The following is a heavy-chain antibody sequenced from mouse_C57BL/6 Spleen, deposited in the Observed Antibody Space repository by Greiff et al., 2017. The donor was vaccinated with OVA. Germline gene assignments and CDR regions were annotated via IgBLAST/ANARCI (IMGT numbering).Heavy chain of an antibody. CDR3: TRDQRTGTGFDY. D-gene: IGHD4-1*01. Sequence: EVMLVESGEGLVKPGGSLKHSCAASGFTFSSYAMSWVRQTPEKRLEWVAYISSGGDYIYYADTVKGRFTISRDNARNTLYLQMSSLKSEDTAMYYCTRDQRTGTGFDYWGQGTTLTVSS. V-gene: IGHV5-9-1*02. CDR1: GFTFSSYA. CDR2: ISSGGDYI. J-gene: IGHJ2*01.